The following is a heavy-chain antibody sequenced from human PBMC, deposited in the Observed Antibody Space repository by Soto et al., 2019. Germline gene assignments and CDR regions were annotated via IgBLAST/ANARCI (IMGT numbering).Heavy chain of an antibody. CDR3: ARAYGGNPALFDP. Sequence: EVQLVESGGGLIQPGGSLRLSCAASGFTVSSDYMSWVRQAPGKGLEWVSVIYTGGSTDYADSVKGRFTFSRDNSKNKLYLQMTSLRAEDTAVYYCARAYGGNPALFDPWGQGTLVTVSS. CDR1: GFTVSSDY. V-gene: IGHV3-53*01. J-gene: IGHJ5*02. D-gene: IGHD4-17*01. CDR2: IYTGGST.